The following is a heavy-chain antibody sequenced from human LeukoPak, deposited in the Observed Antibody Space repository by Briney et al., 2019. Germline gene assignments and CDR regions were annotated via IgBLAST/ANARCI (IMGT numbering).Heavy chain of an antibody. D-gene: IGHD3-10*01. CDR3: VRDSDHVRDY. V-gene: IGHV3-30*04. CDR1: GFTFSSYA. J-gene: IGHJ4*02. CDR2: ISYDGSNK. Sequence: GGSLRLSCAASGFTFSSYAMHWVRQAPGKGLEWVAVISYDGSNKYYADSVKGRFTISRDNSKNTLYLQMNSLRAEDTAVYYCVRDSDHVRDYWGQGTLVTVSS.